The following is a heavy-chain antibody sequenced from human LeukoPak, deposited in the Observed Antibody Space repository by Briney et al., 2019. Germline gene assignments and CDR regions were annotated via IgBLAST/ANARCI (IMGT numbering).Heavy chain of an antibody. Sequence: PSGTLSLTCTVSGGSISGYYWSWIRQPPGKGLEWIGFISYSGGTNYNPPLKRRVTISVDASKNQFSLKLNSGTAADTAVYYCATWGIAVAGTFDYWGQGTLVTVST. V-gene: IGHV4-59*08. D-gene: IGHD6-19*01. CDR2: ISYSGGT. CDR1: GGSISGYY. J-gene: IGHJ4*02. CDR3: ATWGIAVAGTFDY.